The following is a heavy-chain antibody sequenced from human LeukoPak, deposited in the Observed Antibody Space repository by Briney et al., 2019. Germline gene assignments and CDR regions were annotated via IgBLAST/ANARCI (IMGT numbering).Heavy chain of an antibody. J-gene: IGHJ6*03. CDR2: ISSDGSST. V-gene: IGHV3-74*01. CDR1: GFTFRSYW. D-gene: IGHD1-26*01. CDR3: GKRRELTGAYYMVV. Sequence: PGGSLRLSCAASGFTFRSYWMHWVCQAPGKGLVWVSRISSDGSSTIYADSVKGRCTMSRENAYNTLYLQMNSLRGEDTAVYLRGKRRELTGAYYMVVWRKGTTVSVSS.